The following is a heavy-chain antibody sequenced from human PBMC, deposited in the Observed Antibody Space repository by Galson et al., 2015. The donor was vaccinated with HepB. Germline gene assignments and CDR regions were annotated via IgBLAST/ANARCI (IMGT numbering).Heavy chain of an antibody. CDR1: GGSISSSNW. D-gene: IGHD1-26*01. V-gene: IGHV4-4*02. Sequence: TLSLTCAVSGGSISSSNWWSWVRQPPGKGLEWIGEIYQSGNTNYIPSLKSRVTISVDKSTNQFSLRLSSVTAADTAVYYCARVPEGAHYYYYYMDVWGKGTRVTVSS. CDR2: IYQSGNT. CDR3: ARVPEGAHYYYYYMDV. J-gene: IGHJ6*03.